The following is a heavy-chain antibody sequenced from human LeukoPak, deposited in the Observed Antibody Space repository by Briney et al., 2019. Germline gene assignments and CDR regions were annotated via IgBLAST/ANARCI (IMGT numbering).Heavy chain of an antibody. D-gene: IGHD3-22*01. V-gene: IGHV3-11*01. CDR1: GFTFSDYY. CDR2: ISSSGSTI. J-gene: IGHJ3*02. CDR3: SGSSGYYYRDAFDI. Sequence: GGSLRLSCAASGFTFSDYYMSWIRQAPGKGLEWVSYISSSGSTIYYADSVKGRFTISRDNAKNSLYLQMNSLRAEDTAVYYCSGSSGYYYRDAFDIWGQGTMVAVSS.